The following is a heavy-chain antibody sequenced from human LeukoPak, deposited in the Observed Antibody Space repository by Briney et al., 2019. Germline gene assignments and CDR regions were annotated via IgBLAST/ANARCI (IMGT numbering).Heavy chain of an antibody. CDR1: GFTFSSYSYS. Sequence: PGGSLRLSCAASGFTFSSYSYSMNWVRQAPGKGLEWVSYISSSGSTIYYADSVKGRFTISRDNAKNSLYLQMNSLRAEDTAVYYCARDLYSVDGGSYYDYWGQGTLVTVSS. CDR2: ISSSGSTI. CDR3: ARDLYSVDGGSYYDY. V-gene: IGHV3-48*04. J-gene: IGHJ4*02. D-gene: IGHD1-26*01.